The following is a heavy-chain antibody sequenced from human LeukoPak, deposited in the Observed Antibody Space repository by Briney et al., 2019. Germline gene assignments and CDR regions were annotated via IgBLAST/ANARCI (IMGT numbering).Heavy chain of an antibody. J-gene: IGHJ5*02. CDR3: ARDEPPA. CDR1: GFTLSSYS. V-gene: IGHV3-48*04. CDR2: ISSTSETI. Sequence: GGSLRLSCAASGFTLSSYSMNWVRQTPGKGLEWLSYISSTSETIYYADSVKGRFTISRDNAKNSLFLQMNSLRAEDTAVYYCARDEPPAWGQGTLVTVSS. D-gene: IGHD1-14*01.